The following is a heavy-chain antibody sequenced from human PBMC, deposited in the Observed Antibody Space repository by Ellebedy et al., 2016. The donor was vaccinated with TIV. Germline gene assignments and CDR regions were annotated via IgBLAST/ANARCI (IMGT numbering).Heavy chain of an antibody. D-gene: IGHD6-19*01. CDR2: IYYSGNT. Sequence: MPGGSLRLSCTVSGGSISSYFWTWIRQPPGKGLEWIGDIYYSGNTYYNPSLKSRASMSVDTSNNHFPLRLNSVTAADTAVYYCVRGRGIAVAGTYEDTWFDPWGQGTLVTVSS. CDR1: GGSISSYF. J-gene: IGHJ5*02. V-gene: IGHV4-59*01. CDR3: VRGRGIAVAGTYEDTWFDP.